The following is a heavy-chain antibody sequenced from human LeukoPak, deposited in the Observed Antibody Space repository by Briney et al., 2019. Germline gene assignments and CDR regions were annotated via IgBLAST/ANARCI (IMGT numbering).Heavy chain of an antibody. V-gene: IGHV1-69*13. D-gene: IGHD5-24*01. CDR3: ARVPRDGYNSDY. CDR2: IMPIFGTA. CDR1: GGTFSSYA. Sequence: SVKVSCKASGGTFSSYAISWVRQAPGQGLEWMGGIMPIFGTANYAQKFQGRVTITADESTSTAYMELSSLRSEDTAVYYCARVPRDGYNSDYWGQGTLVTVSS. J-gene: IGHJ4*02.